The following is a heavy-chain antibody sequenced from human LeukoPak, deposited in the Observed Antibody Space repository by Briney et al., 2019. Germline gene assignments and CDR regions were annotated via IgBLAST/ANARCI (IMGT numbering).Heavy chain of an antibody. J-gene: IGHJ4*02. CDR1: GFTFSSYS. V-gene: IGHV3-48*04. CDR3: AREGMYYDILAPFDY. CDR2: ISSSSSTI. Sequence: GGSLRLSCAASGFTFSSYSMNWVRQAPGKGLEWVSYISSSSSTIYYADSVKGRFTISRDNAKNSLYLQMNSLRAEDTAVYYCAREGMYYDILAPFDYWGQGTLVTVSS. D-gene: IGHD3-9*01.